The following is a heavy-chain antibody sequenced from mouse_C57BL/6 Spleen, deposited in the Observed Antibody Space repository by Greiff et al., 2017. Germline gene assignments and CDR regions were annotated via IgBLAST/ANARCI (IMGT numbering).Heavy chain of an antibody. CDR2: IDPSDSYT. Sequence: VQLQQPGAELVMPGASVKLSCKASGYTFTSYWMHWVKQRPGQGLEWIGEIDPSDSYTNYNQKFKGKSTLTVDKSSSTAYMQLSSLTSEDSAVYYCARRGDYDNYWFAYWGQGTLVTVSA. D-gene: IGHD2-1*01. CDR3: ARRGDYDNYWFAY. CDR1: GYTFTSYW. J-gene: IGHJ3*01. V-gene: IGHV1-69*01.